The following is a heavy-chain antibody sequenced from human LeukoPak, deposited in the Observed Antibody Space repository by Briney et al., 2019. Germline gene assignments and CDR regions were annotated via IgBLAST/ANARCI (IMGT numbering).Heavy chain of an antibody. D-gene: IGHD6-6*01. V-gene: IGHV3-7*03. CDR2: MKQDGSVK. Sequence: GGSLRLSCAASGFTFSSYAMSWVRQAPGKGLEWVANMKQDGSVKYYVDSMKGRFTISRDNAKNSLYLQVSGLRAEDTAVYFCARIGYSSSSFDYWGQGVLVTVYS. CDR1: GFTFSSYA. CDR3: ARIGYSSSSFDY. J-gene: IGHJ4*02.